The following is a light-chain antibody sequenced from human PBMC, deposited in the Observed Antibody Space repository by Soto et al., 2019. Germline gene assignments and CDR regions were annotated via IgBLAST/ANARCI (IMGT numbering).Light chain of an antibody. CDR3: LQDHNYPLT. Sequence: AIQMTQSPSSLSVSVGDRVTITCRASQGIGNDVGWYQQKPGKAPKLLIYAASSLQSGVPSRFSGSRSGTDFTLPISSLQPEDFAPYYCLQDHNYPLTFGGGTKVEIK. CDR1: QGIGND. CDR2: AAS. V-gene: IGKV1-6*01. J-gene: IGKJ4*01.